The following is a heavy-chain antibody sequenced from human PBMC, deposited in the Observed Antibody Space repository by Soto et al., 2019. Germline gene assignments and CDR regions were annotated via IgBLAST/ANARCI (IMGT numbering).Heavy chain of an antibody. V-gene: IGHV3-30*18. CDR1: GFTFSSYG. Sequence: QVQLVESGGGVVQPGRSLRLSCAASGFTFSSYGMHWVRQAPGKGLEWVAVISYDGSNKYYADSVKGRFTISRDNSKNTLYLQMNSLRADDTDVYYCAKDNHYYDTVGYFDYWGQGTLVTGSS. J-gene: IGHJ4*02. CDR3: AKDNHYYDTVGYFDY. CDR2: ISYDGSNK. D-gene: IGHD3-22*01.